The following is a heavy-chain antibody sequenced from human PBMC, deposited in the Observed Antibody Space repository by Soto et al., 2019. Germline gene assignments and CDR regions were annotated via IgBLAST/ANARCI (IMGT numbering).Heavy chain of an antibody. CDR2: ISYDGSNK. V-gene: IGHV3-30*03. CDR1: GFTFSSYG. Sequence: PGGSLRLSCAASGFTFSSYGMHWVRQAPGKGLEWVAVISYDGSNKYYADSVKGRFTISRDNSKNTLYLQMNSLRAEDTAVYYCARDLGGLQFHYFDYWGQGTLVTVSS. J-gene: IGHJ4*02. D-gene: IGHD5-12*01. CDR3: ARDLGGLQFHYFDY.